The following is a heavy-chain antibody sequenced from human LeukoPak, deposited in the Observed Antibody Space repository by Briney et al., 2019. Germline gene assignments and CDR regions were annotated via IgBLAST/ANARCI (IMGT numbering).Heavy chain of an antibody. CDR2: INDNGSTR. Sequence: GGSLRLSCGASGFTFSNYAMSWVRQAPGKGLEWVSGINDNGSTRFYAASVKGRFTISRDNAKNSLYLQMNSLRAEDMALYYCAKAGRNYYYMDVWGKGTTVTVSS. J-gene: IGHJ6*03. CDR1: GFTFSNYA. V-gene: IGHV3-23*01. CDR3: AKAGRNYYYMDV.